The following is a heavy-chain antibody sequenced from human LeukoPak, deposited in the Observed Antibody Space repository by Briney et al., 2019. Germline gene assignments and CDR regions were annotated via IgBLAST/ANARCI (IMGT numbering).Heavy chain of an antibody. J-gene: IGHJ4*02. D-gene: IGHD5-18*01. Sequence: PSEALSLTCAVYGGSFSGYYWSWIRQPPGKGLEWIGEINHSGSTNYNPSLKSRVTISVDTSKNQFSLKLSSVTAADTAVYYCARGFRRGYSYDRRGYYFDYWGQGTLATVSS. V-gene: IGHV4-34*01. CDR2: INHSGST. CDR3: ARGFRRGYSYDRRGYYFDY. CDR1: GGSFSGYY.